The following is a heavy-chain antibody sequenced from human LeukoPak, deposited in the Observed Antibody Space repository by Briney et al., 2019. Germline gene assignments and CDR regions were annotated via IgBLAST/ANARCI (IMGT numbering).Heavy chain of an antibody. CDR2: ISAYNGNT. Sequence: ASVKVSCKASGYTFTSYGISWVRQAPGQGLEWMGWISAYNGNTNYAQKLQGRVTMTEDTSTDTAYMELSSLRSEDTAVYYCATEYGHVVVPAAIVYWGQGTLVTVSS. V-gene: IGHV1-18*01. CDR3: ATEYGHVVVPAAIVY. CDR1: GYTFTSYG. D-gene: IGHD2-2*02. J-gene: IGHJ4*02.